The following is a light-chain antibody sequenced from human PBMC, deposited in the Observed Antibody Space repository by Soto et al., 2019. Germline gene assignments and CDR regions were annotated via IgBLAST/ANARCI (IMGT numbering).Light chain of an antibody. J-gene: IGKJ3*01. CDR3: PQRRILPCT. CDR1: QRLCSY. CDR2: DAS. V-gene: IGKV3-11*01. Sequence: VLTQYPATLSLSPGDRATLSCRASQRLCSYVAWFQQILGHAPRLLIYDASNRDTCIPARFSGRGSGTDFTLTIISLEPDDFAIYYCPQRRILPCTFGTGTTVDIK.